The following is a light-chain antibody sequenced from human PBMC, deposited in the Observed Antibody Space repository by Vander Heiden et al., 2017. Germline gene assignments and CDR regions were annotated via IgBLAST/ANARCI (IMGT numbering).Light chain of an antibody. Sequence: EIVFTQSPATLSLSPGARAILSRRASRSINNYLAWYQQKPGQAPRLLIYDASNRATGIPARFSGSGSGTDFSLTISSLEPEDFAVYYCQQRYNWPPVTFGPGTKVDIK. V-gene: IGKV3-11*01. CDR3: QQRYNWPPVT. CDR1: RSINNY. CDR2: DAS. J-gene: IGKJ3*01.